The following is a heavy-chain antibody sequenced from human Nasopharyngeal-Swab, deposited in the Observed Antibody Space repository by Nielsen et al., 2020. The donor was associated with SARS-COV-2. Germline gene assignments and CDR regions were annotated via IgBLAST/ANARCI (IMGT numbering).Heavy chain of an antibody. V-gene: IGHV3-48*03. D-gene: IGHD1-1*01. J-gene: IGHJ4*02. CDR2: ISSTGTTI. CDR3: AREMGYIDGCDY. Sequence: VRQAPGKGLEWMSYISSTGTTIYYADSVKGRFTISRDNAKNSLFLQMNSLRAEDTALYYCAREMGYIDGCDYWGQGTQVTVSS.